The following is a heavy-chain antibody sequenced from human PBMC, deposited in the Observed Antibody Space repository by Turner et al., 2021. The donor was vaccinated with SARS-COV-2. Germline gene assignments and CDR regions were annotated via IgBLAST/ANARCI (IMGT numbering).Heavy chain of an antibody. D-gene: IGHD2-2*01. CDR1: GYTLTELS. J-gene: IGHJ5*02. CDR2: FDTEDGET. Sequence: VQLVESGAEVMKPGASVKVSCKISGYTLTELSMYWVRQAPGKGLEWMGGFDTEDGETIYEQNFQGRVIMTEDTSTDTAYMELSSLISEDTAVYFCATGYQLRVNWFDPWGQGTLVTVSS. CDR3: ATGYQLRVNWFDP. V-gene: IGHV1-24*01.